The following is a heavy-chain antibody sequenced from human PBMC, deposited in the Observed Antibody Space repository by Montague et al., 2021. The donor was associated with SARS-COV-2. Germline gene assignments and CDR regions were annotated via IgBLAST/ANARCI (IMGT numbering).Heavy chain of an antibody. CDR1: GGSISSGDYY. D-gene: IGHD3-22*01. J-gene: IGHJ5*02. V-gene: IGHV4-31*03. Sequence: TLSLTCTVSGGSISSGDYYWSWIRQHPGKGLEWLGYIYYSGSTYYNPSLKSRVTISVDTSKNQFSLKLSSVTAADTAVYYCARATRPIVVLNWFDPWGQGTLVTVSS. CDR3: ARATRPIVVLNWFDP. CDR2: IYYSGST.